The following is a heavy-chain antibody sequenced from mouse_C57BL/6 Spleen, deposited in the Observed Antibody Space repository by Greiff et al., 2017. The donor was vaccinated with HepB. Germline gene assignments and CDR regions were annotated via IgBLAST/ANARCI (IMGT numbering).Heavy chain of an antibody. CDR3: AILTTVVAPGFAY. D-gene: IGHD1-1*01. CDR2: INPSNGGT. V-gene: IGHV1-53*01. J-gene: IGHJ3*01. Sequence: QVQLKQSGTELVKPGASVKLSCKASGYTFTSYWMHWVKQRPGQGLEWIGNINPSNGGTNYNEKFKSKATLTVDKSSSTAYMQLSSLTSEDSAVYYCAILTTVVAPGFAYWGQGTLVTVSA. CDR1: GYTFTSYW.